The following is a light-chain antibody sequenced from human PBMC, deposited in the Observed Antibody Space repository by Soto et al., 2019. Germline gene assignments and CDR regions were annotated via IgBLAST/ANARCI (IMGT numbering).Light chain of an antibody. V-gene: IGKV4-1*01. CDR1: QSVLYSSNTKND. CDR2: WAS. Sequence: DIVMTQSPDSLAVSLGEKATINCKSSQSVLYSSNTKNDLDWYQQKPGQPPKLLIYWASTRESGVPDRFSGSGSGTDFTLTINSLQAEDVAVYYCQQYYSPPYTFGQGTKLEIK. J-gene: IGKJ2*01. CDR3: QQYYSPPYT.